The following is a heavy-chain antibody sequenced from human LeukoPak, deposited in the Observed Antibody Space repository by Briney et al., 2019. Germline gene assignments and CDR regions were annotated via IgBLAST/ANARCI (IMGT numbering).Heavy chain of an antibody. CDR3: AGNSSGWYDYSYQYKDV. CDR2: TPYDGRNK. V-gene: IGHV3-30*02. CDR1: GFTFSRYG. D-gene: IGHD6-19*01. Sequence: GGSLRLSCTASGFTFSRYGIHWVRQAPGKGLEWVAFTPYDGRNKYYADSVQGRFTISRDNSKNALYLQMNSLRAEDTAIYYCAGNSSGWYDYSYQYKDVWGKGTTVTVSS. J-gene: IGHJ6*03.